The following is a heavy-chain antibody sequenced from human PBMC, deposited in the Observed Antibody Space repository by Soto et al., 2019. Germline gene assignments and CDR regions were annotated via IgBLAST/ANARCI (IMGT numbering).Heavy chain of an antibody. V-gene: IGHV1-69*01. D-gene: IGHD6-13*01. CDR1: GGTFSSYA. CDR2: IIPIFGTA. Sequence: QVQLVQSGAEVKKPGSSVKVSCKASGGTFSSYAISWVRQAPGQGLEWMGGIIPIFGTANYAQKFQGRVTITADESTSTAYMELSSLRSEDTAVYYCARDILGIAAAPGKNCFDPWGQGTLVTVSS. J-gene: IGHJ5*02. CDR3: ARDILGIAAAPGKNCFDP.